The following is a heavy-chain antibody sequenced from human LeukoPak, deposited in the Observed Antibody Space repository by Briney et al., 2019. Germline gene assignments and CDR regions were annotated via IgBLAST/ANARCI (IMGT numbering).Heavy chain of an antibody. CDR2: ISAYNGKT. CDR1: GYTFTYYG. CDR3: AGDTVPYCGGDCPQPFDP. D-gene: IGHD2-21*02. V-gene: IGHV1-18*01. J-gene: IGHJ5*02. Sequence: ASVKVSCKASGYTFTYYGISWVPQAPGQGLEWMGWISAYNGKTNYAQKLQGRVTMTTDTSTSTAYMELRSLRSDDTAVYYCAGDTVPYCGGDCPQPFDPWGQGTLVTVSS.